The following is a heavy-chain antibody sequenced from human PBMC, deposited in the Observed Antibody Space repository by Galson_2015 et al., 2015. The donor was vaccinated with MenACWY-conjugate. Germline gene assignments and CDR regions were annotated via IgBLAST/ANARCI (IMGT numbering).Heavy chain of an antibody. V-gene: IGHV6-1*01. J-gene: IGHJ4*02. Sequence: CAISGDSVSSNSAAWNWIRQSPSRGLEWLGRTYYRSKWYSDYAVSVKSRIAINVDTSKGQFSLHLNSVTPEDTAVYYCARESGRVFQYWGQGTLVAVSS. CDR3: ARESGRVFQY. CDR1: GDSVSSNSAA. CDR2: TYYRSKWYS.